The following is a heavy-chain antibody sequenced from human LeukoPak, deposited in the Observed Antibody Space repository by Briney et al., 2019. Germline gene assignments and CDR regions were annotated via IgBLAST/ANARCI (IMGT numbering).Heavy chain of an antibody. CDR3: ATQAIIAARSGYYYYYGMDV. V-gene: IGHV1-24*01. CDR1: GYTLTELS. J-gene: IGHJ6*02. D-gene: IGHD6-6*01. CDR2: FDPEDGET. Sequence: ASVKVSCKVSGYTLTELSMHWVRQAPGKGLEWMGGFDPEDGETIYAQKFQGRVTMTEDTSTDTAYMELSSLRSEDTAVYYCATQAIIAARSGYYYYYGMDVWGQGTTVTVSS.